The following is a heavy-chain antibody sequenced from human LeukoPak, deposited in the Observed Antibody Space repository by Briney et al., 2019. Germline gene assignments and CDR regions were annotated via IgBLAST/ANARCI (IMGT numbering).Heavy chain of an antibody. J-gene: IGHJ4*02. CDR3: AKAAVSDILTGYYDY. D-gene: IGHD3-9*01. V-gene: IGHV3-9*01. Sequence: PGRSLRLSCAASGFTFDDYAMHWVRQAPGKGLEWVSGISWNSGSIGYADSVKGRFTISRDNAKNSLYLQMNSLRAEDTALYYCAKAAVSDILTGYYDYWGQGTLVTVSS. CDR1: GFTFDDYA. CDR2: ISWNSGSI.